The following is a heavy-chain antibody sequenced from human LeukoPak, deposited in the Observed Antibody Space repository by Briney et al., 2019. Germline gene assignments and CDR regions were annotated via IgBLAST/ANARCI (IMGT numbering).Heavy chain of an antibody. CDR2: MKEDGSGK. V-gene: IGHV3-7*03. J-gene: IGHJ4*02. Sequence: GGSLRPSWAASGFTFSDYWMNWVRQPPGRGRGWVANMKEDGSGKYCVDCVKGRFTISRDNAKNSLYLQMNSLRVEDTAVYYCARGPNYGSRSDYFDYWGQGTLVTVSS. CDR3: ARGPNYGSRSDYFDY. CDR1: GFTFSDYW. D-gene: IGHD3-10*01.